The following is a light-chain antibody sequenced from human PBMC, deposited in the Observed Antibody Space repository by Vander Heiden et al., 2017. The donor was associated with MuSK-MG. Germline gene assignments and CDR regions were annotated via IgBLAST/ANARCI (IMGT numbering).Light chain of an antibody. J-gene: IGKJ1*01. V-gene: IGKV1-5*03. CDR1: QSSSKW. CDR3: HQYKTYGT. CDR2: EAS. Sequence: DIQMTQSPSTLSASVGARVTITCRASQSSSKWLAWYQQKPGKAPRLLISEASTLESGVPSRVSGGGSGTDFTITITSLQPDDFATYYCHQYKTYGTFGQGTKVEFK.